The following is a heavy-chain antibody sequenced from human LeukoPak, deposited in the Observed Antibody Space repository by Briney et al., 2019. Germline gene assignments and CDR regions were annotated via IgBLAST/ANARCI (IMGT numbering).Heavy chain of an antibody. J-gene: IGHJ4*02. D-gene: IGHD3-22*01. CDR3: AKDITFTMIVAIDY. CDR1: GFTFDDYA. CDR2: INWNSDNI. Sequence: GGSLRLSCAASGFTFDDYAMHWVRQAPGKGLEWVSGINWNSDNIDYADSVKGRFTISRDNAKNSLYLQMNSLRAEDPALYYCAKDITFTMIVAIDYWGQGTLVTVSS. V-gene: IGHV3-9*01.